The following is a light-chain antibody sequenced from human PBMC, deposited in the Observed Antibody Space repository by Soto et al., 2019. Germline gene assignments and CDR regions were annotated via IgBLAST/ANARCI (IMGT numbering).Light chain of an antibody. V-gene: IGLV2-14*01. J-gene: IGLJ2*01. Sequence: QSALTQPASVSGSPGQSITISCTGTSSDVGGYKYVSWYQQHPGKAPKLMIYEVSNRPSGVSNRFSGSKSGNTASLTISGLQAEDEADYYCSSYTITSTVLFGGGTKVTVL. CDR2: EVS. CDR3: SSYTITSTVL. CDR1: SSDVGGYKY.